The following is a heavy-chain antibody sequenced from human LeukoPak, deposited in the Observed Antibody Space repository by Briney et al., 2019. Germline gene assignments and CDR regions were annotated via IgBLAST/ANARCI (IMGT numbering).Heavy chain of an antibody. V-gene: IGHV3-73*01. CDR3: TTTYYYDSSGPY. Sequence: GGSLRLSCAASGFTFSGSAMHWVRQASGKGLEWVGRIRSEANSYATAYAASVKGRFTISRDDSKNTAYLQMNSLKTEDTAVYYCTTTYYYDSSGPYWGQGTLVTVSS. CDR2: IRSEANSYAT. J-gene: IGHJ4*02. D-gene: IGHD3-22*01. CDR1: GFTFSGSA.